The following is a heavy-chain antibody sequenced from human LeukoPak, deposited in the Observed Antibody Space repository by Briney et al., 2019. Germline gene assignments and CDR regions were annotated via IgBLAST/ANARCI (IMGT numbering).Heavy chain of an antibody. Sequence: GGSLRLSCAVSGFTFSSYAMSWVRQAPGKGLEWVSAISGSGGSTYYADSVKGRFTISRDNSKNTLYLQMNSLRAEDTAVYYCANGIQLWLFDYWGQGTLVTVSS. J-gene: IGHJ4*02. D-gene: IGHD5-18*01. CDR2: ISGSGGST. CDR3: ANGIQLWLFDY. CDR1: GFTFSSYA. V-gene: IGHV3-23*01.